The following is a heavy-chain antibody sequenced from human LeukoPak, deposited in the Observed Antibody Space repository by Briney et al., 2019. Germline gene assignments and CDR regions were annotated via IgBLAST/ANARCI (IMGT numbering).Heavy chain of an antibody. CDR2: INPDSGAT. CDR3: ARDFTGGYFDY. V-gene: IGHV1-2*02. CDR1: GYTFSDYY. Sequence: ASVKVSCKTSGYTFSDYYVHWVRQAPGQGFERMGWINPDSGATNYAQKFQGRVTMTRDTSISTVYMELSRLRSDDTAVYYCARDFTGGYFDYWGQGTLVTVSS. J-gene: IGHJ4*02. D-gene: IGHD2-8*02.